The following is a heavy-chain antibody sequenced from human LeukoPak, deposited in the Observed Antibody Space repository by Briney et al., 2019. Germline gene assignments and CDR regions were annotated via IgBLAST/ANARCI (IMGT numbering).Heavy chain of an antibody. CDR3: ARSITMIVVVRDSYFDY. Sequence: GGSLRLSCAASGFTFSDYYMSWIRQAPGKGLEWVSYISSSSSYTNYADSVKGRFTISRDNAKNSLYLQMNSLRAEDTAVYYCARSITMIVVVRDSYFDYWGQGTLVTVSS. CDR1: GFTFSDYY. CDR2: ISSSSSYT. D-gene: IGHD3-22*01. V-gene: IGHV3-11*06. J-gene: IGHJ4*02.